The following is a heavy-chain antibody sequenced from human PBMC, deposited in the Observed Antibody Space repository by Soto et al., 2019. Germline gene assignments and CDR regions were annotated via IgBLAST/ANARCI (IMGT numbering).Heavy chain of an antibody. CDR1: GLSLSTTGVG. CDR3: VQSRCGGDCLQTYSSHSYYGLDV. V-gene: IGHV2-5*02. J-gene: IGHJ6*02. Sequence: QITLKESGPTLVKPTQTLTLTCTFSGLSLSTTGVGVGWIRQPPGKALEWLALIYWDDDKRYSPSLKSRLTITKDTSKNQVVLTITNMDPVDPATYYCVQSRCGGDCLQTYSSHSYYGLDVWGQGTTVTVSS. D-gene: IGHD2-21*02. CDR2: IYWDDDK.